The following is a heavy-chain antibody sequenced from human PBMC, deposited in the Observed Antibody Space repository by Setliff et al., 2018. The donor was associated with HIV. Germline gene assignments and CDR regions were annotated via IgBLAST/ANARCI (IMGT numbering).Heavy chain of an antibody. V-gene: IGHV1-69*05. CDR1: GGTFGIYG. CDR2: TIPMFGTA. CDR3: STSPRGLGVAATGRRYLHH. D-gene: IGHD6-19*01. J-gene: IGHJ1*01. Sequence: SVKVSCKASGGTFGIYGISWVRQAPGQGLEWMGGTIPMFGTANYAQKFQGRVTITTDESTNTGYMELSSLRPEDTAVYYCSTSPRGLGVAATGRRYLHHWGQGTLVTVSS.